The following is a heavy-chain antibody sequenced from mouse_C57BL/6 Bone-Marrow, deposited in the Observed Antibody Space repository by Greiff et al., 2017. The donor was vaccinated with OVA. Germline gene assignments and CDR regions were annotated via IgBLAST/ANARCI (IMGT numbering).Heavy chain of an antibody. V-gene: IGHV1-22*01. CDR1: GYTFTDYN. CDR2: INPNNGGT. Sequence: VQLQQSGPELVKPGASVKMSCKASGYTFTDYNMHWVKQSHGKSLEWIGYINPNNGGTSYNQTFKGKATLTVNKSSSTAYMQLRSLTSEDSAVYYCAASTVVAKAMDYWGQGTSVTVSS. D-gene: IGHD1-1*01. J-gene: IGHJ4*01. CDR3: AASTVVAKAMDY.